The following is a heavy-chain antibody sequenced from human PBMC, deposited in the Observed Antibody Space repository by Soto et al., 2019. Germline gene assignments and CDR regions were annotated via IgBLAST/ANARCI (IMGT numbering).Heavy chain of an antibody. V-gene: IGHV1-69*01. CDR3: ARDPNSNYGENWFDP. J-gene: IGHJ5*02. CDR1: GDTFSSYA. D-gene: IGHD1-7*01. CDR2: IIPIFHKA. Sequence: QVHLVQSGAEVKKPGSSVKVSCKASGDTFSSYAISWVRQAPGQELEWMGGIIPIFHKAKYAQKFQGRVTITADESTSTAYMELSSLRSEDTAVYYCARDPNSNYGENWFDPWGQGTLVTVSS.